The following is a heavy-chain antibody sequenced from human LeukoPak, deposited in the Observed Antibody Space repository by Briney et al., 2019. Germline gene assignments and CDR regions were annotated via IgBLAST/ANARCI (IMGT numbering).Heavy chain of an antibody. CDR2: ICGSGGST. CDR1: GFTFSSYA. J-gene: IGHJ4*02. CDR3: AKDLRLTTVTTFDY. V-gene: IGHV3-23*01. D-gene: IGHD4-17*01. Sequence: PGGSLRLSCAASGFTFSSYAMSWVRQAPGKGVEWVSGICGSGGSTSYADSVKGRFTISRDNSKNTLYLQMNSLRAEDTAVYYCAKDLRLTTVTTFDYWGQGTLVTVSS.